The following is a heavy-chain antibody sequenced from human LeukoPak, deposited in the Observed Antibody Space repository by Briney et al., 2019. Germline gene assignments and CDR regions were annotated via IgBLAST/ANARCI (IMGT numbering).Heavy chain of an antibody. CDR3: TTHSGNDLRS. CDR1: GLTFASAW. Sequence: GGSLRLSCATSGLTFASAWLTWVRQAPGKGLEWVGRIKSKSVGETTDYAAPVKGRFTISRDDSENTLYLQMNSLKTEDTAVYYCTTHSGNDLRSWGQGTLVTVSS. V-gene: IGHV3-15*01. J-gene: IGHJ5*02. CDR2: IKSKSVGETT. D-gene: IGHD5-12*01.